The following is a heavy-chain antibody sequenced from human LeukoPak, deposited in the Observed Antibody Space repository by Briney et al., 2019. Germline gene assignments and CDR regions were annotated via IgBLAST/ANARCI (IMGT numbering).Heavy chain of an antibody. J-gene: IGHJ6*03. V-gene: IGHV1-18*01. Sequence: GASVKVSCKASGYTFTSYGISWVRQTPGQGLEWMGWISAYNGNTNYAQRLQDRVIMTTDTSTTTAYMELRSLRSDDTAVYYCARQLLPWRGDYYYQYYMDVWGKGTTVTVSS. CDR3: ARQLLPWRGDYYYQYYMDV. CDR1: GYTFTSYG. D-gene: IGHD2-2*01. CDR2: ISAYNGNT.